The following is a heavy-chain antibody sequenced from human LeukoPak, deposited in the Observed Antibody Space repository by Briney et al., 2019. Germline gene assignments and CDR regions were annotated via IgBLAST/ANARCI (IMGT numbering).Heavy chain of an antibody. CDR1: GGSISSRSHY. CDR3: VRRSDCSTTSCYFYHGMDV. J-gene: IGHJ6*02. CDR2: IYSSGGT. V-gene: IGHV4-39*01. D-gene: IGHD2-2*01. Sequence: SETLSLTCTVSGGSISSRSHYWVWMRQPPGRGLEWIGSIYSSGGTYYRPSLESRATVAVDTSKNQFSLTLTSVTAADTAVYYCVRRSDCSTTSCYFYHGMDVWGQGTTVTVSS.